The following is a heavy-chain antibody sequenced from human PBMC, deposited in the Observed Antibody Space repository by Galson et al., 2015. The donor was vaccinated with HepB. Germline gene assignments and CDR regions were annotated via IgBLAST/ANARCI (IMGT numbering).Heavy chain of an antibody. V-gene: IGHV3-64*05. Sequence: SLRLSCAASGFKFYNYAMHWLRQAPGKRLEYVSAISSNGDDTWYADSVKGRFTISRDNSKNTPYVQMSTLRPEDTAVYYCSSDAFDVWGQGTMVIVSS. J-gene: IGHJ3*01. CDR1: GFKFYNYA. CDR2: ISSNGDDT. CDR3: SSDAFDV.